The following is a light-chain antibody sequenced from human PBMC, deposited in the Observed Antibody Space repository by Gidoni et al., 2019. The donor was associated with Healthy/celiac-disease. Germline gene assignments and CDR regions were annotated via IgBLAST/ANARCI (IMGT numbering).Light chain of an antibody. CDR2: AAS. CDR3: QQSYSTLPWT. V-gene: IGKV1-39*01. Sequence: DIQMTQSPSSLSASVGDRVTITCRASQSISSYLNWYQQKPGKAPKLLIYAASSLQSGVPSSVSGSGSGTDFTLTISSLQPEDFATYYCQQSYSTLPWTFXQXTKVEIK. CDR1: QSISSY. J-gene: IGKJ1*01.